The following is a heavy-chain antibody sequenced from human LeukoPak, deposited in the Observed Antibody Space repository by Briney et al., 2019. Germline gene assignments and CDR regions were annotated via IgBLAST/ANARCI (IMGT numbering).Heavy chain of an antibody. V-gene: IGHV1-2*02. CDR1: GYTFTGYY. CDR2: INPNSGGT. J-gene: IGHJ4*02. CDR3: RTDRYGDYGDYIDY. Sequence: ASVKVSCKASGYTFTGYYMHWVRQAPGQGLEWMGWINPNSGGTNYAQKFQGRVTMTRDTSISTAYMELSRLRSDDTAVYYCRTDRYGDYGDYIDYWGQGTMVTVSS. D-gene: IGHD4-17*01.